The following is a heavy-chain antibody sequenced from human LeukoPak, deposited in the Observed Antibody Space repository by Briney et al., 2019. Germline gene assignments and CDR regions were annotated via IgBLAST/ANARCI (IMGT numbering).Heavy chain of an antibody. CDR2: ISESDGRT. Sequence: GGSLRLPCAASGFTFSSYAMSWARQAPGKGLEGVSDISESDGRTYYADSLKRRFTITRDNSKNTLYLQMNSLRAEDTAVYYCAKEVAFYSSGPFDYWGQGTLVTVFS. CDR1: GFTFSSYA. J-gene: IGHJ4*02. D-gene: IGHD6-19*01. CDR3: AKEVAFYSSGPFDY. V-gene: IGHV3-23*01.